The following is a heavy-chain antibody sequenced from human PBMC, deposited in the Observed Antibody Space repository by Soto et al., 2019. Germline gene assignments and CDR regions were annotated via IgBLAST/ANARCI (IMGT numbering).Heavy chain of an antibody. Sequence: GESLKISCKGSGYSFTSYWISWVRQMPGKGLERMGRIDPSGSYTNYSPSFQGHVTISADKSISTAYLQWSSLRASHTDMYYCARLRGSYYDNDVFDIWGQGTMVTVSS. J-gene: IGHJ3*02. CDR3: ARLRGSYYDNDVFDI. CDR2: IDPSGSYT. V-gene: IGHV5-10-1*01. CDR1: GYSFTSYW. D-gene: IGHD1-26*01.